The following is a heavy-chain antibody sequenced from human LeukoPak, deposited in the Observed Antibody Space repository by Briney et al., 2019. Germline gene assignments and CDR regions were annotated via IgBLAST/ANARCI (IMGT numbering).Heavy chain of an antibody. D-gene: IGHD3-22*01. CDR3: AKDISYDSSGYKIGHYYYYGMDV. J-gene: IGHJ6*02. V-gene: IGHV3-48*04. CDR2: ISSSSSTI. CDR1: GFTFSSYS. Sequence: GGSLRLSCAASGFTFSSYSMNWVRQAPGKGLEWVSYISSSSSTIYYADSVKGRFTISRDNSKNSLYLQMNSLRAEDTALYYCAKDISYDSSGYKIGHYYYYGMDVWGQGTTVTVSS.